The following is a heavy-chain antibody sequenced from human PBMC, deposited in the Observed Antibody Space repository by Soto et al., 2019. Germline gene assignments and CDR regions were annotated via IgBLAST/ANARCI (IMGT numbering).Heavy chain of an antibody. V-gene: IGHV4-30-2*06. Sequence: SETLSLTCTVSGASISYGGFSWSWIRQSPGKGLEWIGYISHLENTYLHPSFKSRLTMSIDRTRNQFSLKLSSVTAADMAVYYCARGGGYDSFDYWGQGSLVTVSS. CDR1: GASISYGGFS. CDR2: ISHLENT. CDR3: ARGGGYDSFDY. J-gene: IGHJ4*02. D-gene: IGHD5-12*01.